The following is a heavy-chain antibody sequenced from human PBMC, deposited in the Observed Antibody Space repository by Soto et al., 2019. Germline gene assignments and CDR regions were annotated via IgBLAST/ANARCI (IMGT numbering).Heavy chain of an antibody. J-gene: IGHJ6*02. CDR2: LNQDGSEK. V-gene: IGHV3-7*05. CDR1: GFTFRTYW. D-gene: IGHD5-18*01. Sequence: EVQLVESGGGLVQPGGSLRLSCGASGFTFRTYWLSWVRQVPGKGLEWVANLNQDGSEKNYVDSVKGRFTIFRDNAKNSLHLQMSSLRAEDTALYYCARDGSTSWYSYDYHGMDVWGQGTTVTVSS. CDR3: ARDGSTSWYSYDYHGMDV.